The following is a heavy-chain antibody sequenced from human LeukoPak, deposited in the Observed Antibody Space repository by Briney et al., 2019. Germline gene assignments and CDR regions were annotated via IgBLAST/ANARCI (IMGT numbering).Heavy chain of an antibody. CDR3: ARGDYYDSSGFNY. Sequence: GGSLRLSCAASGLTFSSYSMNWVRQAPGKGLEWVSSISSSSSYIYYADSVKGRFTISRDNAKNSLYLQMNSLRAEDTAVYYCARGDYYDSSGFNYWGQGTLVTVSS. V-gene: IGHV3-21*01. CDR1: GLTFSSYS. D-gene: IGHD3-22*01. CDR2: ISSSSSYI. J-gene: IGHJ4*02.